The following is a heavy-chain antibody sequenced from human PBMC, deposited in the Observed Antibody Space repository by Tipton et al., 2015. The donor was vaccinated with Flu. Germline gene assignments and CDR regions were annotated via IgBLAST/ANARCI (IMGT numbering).Heavy chain of an antibody. J-gene: IGHJ3*02. D-gene: IGHD2-15*01. CDR1: GFTFSTYA. Sequence: SLRLSCAASGFTFSTYAMHWVRQAPGKGLEYVSAISGNGGSTDYANSVKGRFTISRDNSKNTLYLQMGSLRTEDMAVYYCVGGGYCSGGGCYLSAFDIWGQVTMVTVSS. V-gene: IGHV3-64*01. CDR3: VGGGYCSGGGCYLSAFDI. CDR2: ISGNGGST.